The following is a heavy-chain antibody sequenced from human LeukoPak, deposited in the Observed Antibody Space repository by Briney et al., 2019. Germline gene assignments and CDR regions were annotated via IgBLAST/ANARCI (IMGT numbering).Heavy chain of an antibody. CDR3: ARGPYYYDSSGYYYGPHAFDI. Sequence: SETLSLTCTVSGGSISSGSYYWSWIRQPPGKGLEWIGYIYYSGSTNYNPSLKSRVTISVDTSKNQFSLKLSSVTAADTAVYYCARGPYYYDSSGYYYGPHAFDIWDQGTMVTVSS. CDR1: GGSISSGSYY. CDR2: IYYSGST. D-gene: IGHD3-22*01. V-gene: IGHV4-61*01. J-gene: IGHJ3*02.